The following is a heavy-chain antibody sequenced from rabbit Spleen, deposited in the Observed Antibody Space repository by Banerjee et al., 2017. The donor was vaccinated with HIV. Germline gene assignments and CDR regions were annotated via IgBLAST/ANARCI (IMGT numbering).Heavy chain of an antibody. CDR2: IDPVFGIT. J-gene: IGHJ4*01. CDR1: GFSISNHY. CDR3: VRGAYDSSSGYYDGYYFNL. D-gene: IGHD1-1*01. V-gene: IGHV1S7*01. Sequence: QLEESAGGLVQPGGSLTLTCTASGFSISNHYMNWVRQAPGKGLEWIGYIDPVFGITYYANWVSGRFSISRENAQNTVFLQMTSLTAADTATYFCVRGAYDSSSGYYDGYYFNLWGPGTLVTVS.